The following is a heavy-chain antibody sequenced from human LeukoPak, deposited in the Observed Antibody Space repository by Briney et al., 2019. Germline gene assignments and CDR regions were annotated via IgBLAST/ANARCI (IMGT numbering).Heavy chain of an antibody. CDR1: GFTVSSNY. Sequence: LRLSCAASGFTVSSNYMSWIRQPPGKGLEWIGYIYYSGNTYYNPSLKSRVTISLDTSKNQLSLKLSSVTAADTAIYYCARGLLLATRFYYYYMDVWGKGTTVTVSS. J-gene: IGHJ6*03. CDR2: IYYSGNT. CDR3: ARGLLLATRFYYYYMDV. V-gene: IGHV4-30-4*08. D-gene: IGHD3-3*02.